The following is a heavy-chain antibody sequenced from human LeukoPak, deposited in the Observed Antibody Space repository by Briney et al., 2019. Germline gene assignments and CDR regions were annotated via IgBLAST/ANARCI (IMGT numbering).Heavy chain of an antibody. CDR2: IRSSSSYT. V-gene: IGHV3-11*05. Sequence: GGSLRLSCAASGFTFSDYYMSWIRQAPGKGLEWVSYIRSSSSYTNYADSVKGRFTIFRDNAKNSLYLQMNSLRAEDTAVYYCARGETVAGTWFDPWGQGTLVTVSS. CDR1: GFTFSDYY. D-gene: IGHD6-19*01. J-gene: IGHJ5*02. CDR3: ARGETVAGTWFDP.